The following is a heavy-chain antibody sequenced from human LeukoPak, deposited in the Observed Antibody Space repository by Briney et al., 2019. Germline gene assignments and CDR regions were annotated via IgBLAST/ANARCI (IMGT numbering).Heavy chain of an antibody. CDR3: AREREGPYGYLDY. Sequence: KSSETLSLTCTVSGGSISSAAYYWSWIRQPAGKGLEWIARIYISGSTNYNPSLKSRVTISVDTSKNQFSLKLSSVTAADTAVYYCAREREGPYGYLDYWGQGTLVTVSS. CDR2: IYISGST. V-gene: IGHV4-61*02. J-gene: IGHJ4*02. CDR1: GGSISSAAYY. D-gene: IGHD4-17*01.